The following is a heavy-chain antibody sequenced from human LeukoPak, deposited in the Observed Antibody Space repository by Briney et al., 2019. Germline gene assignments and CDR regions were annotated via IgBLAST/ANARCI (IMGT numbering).Heavy chain of an antibody. CDR2: ISYDGSEK. Sequence: GRSLSLSCAASGFTFSSYDMHWVRQAPGKGLEWVAVISYDGSEKYYADSVKGRFTISRDNSKNTLYLQMNSLRAEDTAVHYCAKDYYDSGSPIDYWGQGTLVTVSS. J-gene: IGHJ4*02. CDR1: GFTFSSYD. D-gene: IGHD3-10*01. CDR3: AKDYYDSGSPIDY. V-gene: IGHV3-30*18.